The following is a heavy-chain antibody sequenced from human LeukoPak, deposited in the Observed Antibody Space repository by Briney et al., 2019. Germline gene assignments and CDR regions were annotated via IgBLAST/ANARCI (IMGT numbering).Heavy chain of an antibody. CDR1: GGSFNFYF. V-gene: IGHV4-34*01. Sequence: PSETLSLTCTVSGGSFNFYFWHWIRQPSGKGLEWLADIDNRGSTQYNPSLRGRGTTSVDTSRNHVSLRLTSVTAADTAVYFCARDSNWGFQWGPGTLVTVSS. J-gene: IGHJ4*02. CDR3: ARDSNWGFQ. CDR2: IDNRGST. D-gene: IGHD7-27*01.